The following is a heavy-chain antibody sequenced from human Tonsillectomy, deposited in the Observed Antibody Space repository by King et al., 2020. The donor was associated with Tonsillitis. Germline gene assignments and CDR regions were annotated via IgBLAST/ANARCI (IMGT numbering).Heavy chain of an antibody. J-gene: IGHJ4*02. CDR3: ARAVVSYEGFDY. D-gene: IGHD4-23*01. V-gene: IGHV4-61*01. Sequence: VQLQESGPGLVKPSETLSLTCTVSGGSVSSGSYYWSWIRQPPGKGLEWIGYIYYSGSTHYNPSLKSRVTISVYTSKNQFSLKLSSVTAADTAVYYCARAVVSYEGFDYWRQGTLVTVSS. CDR2: IYYSGST. CDR1: GGSVSSGSYY.